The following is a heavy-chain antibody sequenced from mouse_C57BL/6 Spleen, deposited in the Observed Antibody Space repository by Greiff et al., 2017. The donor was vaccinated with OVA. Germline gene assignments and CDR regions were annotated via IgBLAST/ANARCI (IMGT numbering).Heavy chain of an antibody. CDR3: ATGSSYGYFDV. V-gene: IGHV3-6*01. CDR2: ISYDGSN. D-gene: IGHD1-1*01. J-gene: IGHJ1*03. Sequence: EVKLQESGPGLVKPSQSLSLTCSVTGYSITSGYYWNWIRQFPGNKLEWMGYISYDGSNNYNPSLKNRISITRDTSKNQFFLKLNSVTTEDTATYYCATGSSYGYFDVWGTGTTVTVSS. CDR1: GYSITSGYY.